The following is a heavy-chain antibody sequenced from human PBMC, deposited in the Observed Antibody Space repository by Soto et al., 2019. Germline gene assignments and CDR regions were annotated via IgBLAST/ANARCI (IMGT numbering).Heavy chain of an antibody. CDR3: ARLEGLATISYYFDF. J-gene: IGHJ4*02. D-gene: IGHD3-9*01. CDR2: IYYSGNT. V-gene: IGHV4-39*01. CDR1: GGSVSSSNYY. Sequence: QLQLQESGPGLVKPSETLSLTCIVSGGSVSSSNYYWGWVRQSPGKGLEWIGSIYYSGNTYYNPSHESRVTISVDKSNNEFSLKVISVTAADTAVYYCARLEGLATISYYFDFWGQGSLVTVSS.